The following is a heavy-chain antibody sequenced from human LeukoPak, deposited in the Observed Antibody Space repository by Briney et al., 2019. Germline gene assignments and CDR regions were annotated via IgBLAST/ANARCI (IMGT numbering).Heavy chain of an antibody. Sequence: SETLSLTCTVSGGPISSSSYYWGWIRQPPGKGLEWIGSIYYSGSTYYNPSLKSRVTISVDTSKNQFSLKLSSVTAADTAVYYCASKAVAGTFSRFDPWGQGTLVTVSS. D-gene: IGHD6-19*01. CDR3: ASKAVAGTFSRFDP. CDR1: GGPISSSSYY. CDR2: IYYSGST. J-gene: IGHJ5*02. V-gene: IGHV4-39*01.